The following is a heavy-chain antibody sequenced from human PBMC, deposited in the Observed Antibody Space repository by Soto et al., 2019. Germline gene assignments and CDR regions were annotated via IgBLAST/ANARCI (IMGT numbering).Heavy chain of an antibody. J-gene: IGHJ4*02. CDR3: AKKYAYGSGTYLYHFDY. V-gene: IGHV3-23*01. CDR1: GFTFSNYA. D-gene: IGHD3-10*01. Sequence: EVQLLESGGGLVQPGGSVRLSCAASGFTFSNYAMTWVRQAPGKGLEWVSTICGSGGSTYYADSVKGRFTISRDNSKNTLYVQMNSLRAEDTAVYYCAKKYAYGSGTYLYHFDYWGQGTLVTVSS. CDR2: ICGSGGST.